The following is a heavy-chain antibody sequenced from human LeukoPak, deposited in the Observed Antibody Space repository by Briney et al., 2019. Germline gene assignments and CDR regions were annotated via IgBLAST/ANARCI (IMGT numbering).Heavy chain of an antibody. Sequence: PSETLPLTCTVSGGSISSYYWSWIRQPPGKGLEWIGYIYYSGSTNYNPSLKSRVTISVDTSKNQFSLKLSSVTAADTALYYCARLAEDPYDDNGMDVWGEGTTVTVSS. V-gene: IGHV4-59*08. CDR1: GGSISSYY. CDR2: IYYSGST. CDR3: ARLAEDPYDDNGMDV. J-gene: IGHJ6*04.